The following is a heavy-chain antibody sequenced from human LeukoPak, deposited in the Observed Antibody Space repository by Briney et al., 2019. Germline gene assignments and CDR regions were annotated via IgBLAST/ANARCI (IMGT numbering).Heavy chain of an antibody. J-gene: IGHJ4*02. CDR3: ATRKLGNDY. V-gene: IGHV4-39*07. CDR2: IYHSGNT. Sequence: SETLSLTCSVSGGSISSRSYYWGWIWQPPGKGLEWIGSIYHSGNTYYNPSLKSRVTISVDTSKNQFSLKLNSVTAADTAVYYCATRKLGNDYWGQGTLVTVSS. CDR1: GGSISSRSYY. D-gene: IGHD7-27*01.